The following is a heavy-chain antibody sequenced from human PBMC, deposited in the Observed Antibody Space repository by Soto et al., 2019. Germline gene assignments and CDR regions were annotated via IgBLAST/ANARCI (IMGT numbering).Heavy chain of an antibody. V-gene: IGHV1-69*01. CDR1: GGTFSSYA. CDR3: ARSQGSSTSVEIYHYSYYGMDV. J-gene: IGHJ6*02. CDR2: IIPISDTT. D-gene: IGHD2-2*01. Sequence: QVQLVQSGAEVKKPGSSVKVSCKASGGTFSSYAISWVRQAPGQGLEWMGGIIPISDTTNYAQKFQGRVTITADESTSTAYMELSSLRSEDTAVYYCARSQGSSTSVEIYHYSYYGMDVWGQGTTVTVSS.